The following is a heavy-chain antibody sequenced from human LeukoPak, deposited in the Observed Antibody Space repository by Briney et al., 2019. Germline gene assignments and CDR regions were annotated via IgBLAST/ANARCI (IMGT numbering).Heavy chain of an antibody. CDR3: ARGRYYGSGSPSW. CDR1: GYTFTGYY. CDR2: INPNSGGT. J-gene: IGHJ4*02. V-gene: IGHV1-2*02. D-gene: IGHD3-10*01. Sequence: ASVKVSCKASGYTFTGYYMHWVRQAPGQGLEWMGWINPNSGGTNYAQKFQGRVTMTRDTSISTAYMELSRLRSDDTAVYYCARGRYYGSGSPSWWGQGTLVTVSS.